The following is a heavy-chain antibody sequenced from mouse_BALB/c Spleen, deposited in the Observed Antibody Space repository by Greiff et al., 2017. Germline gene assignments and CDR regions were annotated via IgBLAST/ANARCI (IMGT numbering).Heavy chain of an antibody. Sequence: DVMLVESGGGLVKPGGSLKLSCAASGFAFSSYDMSWVRQTPEKRLEWVAYISSGGGSTYYPDTVKGRFTISRDNAKNTLYLQMSSLKSEDTAMYYCARHLLRFFDYWGQGTTLTVSS. J-gene: IGHJ2*01. V-gene: IGHV5-12-1*01. CDR1: GFAFSSYD. CDR2: ISSGGGST. CDR3: ARHLLRFFDY. D-gene: IGHD1-1*01.